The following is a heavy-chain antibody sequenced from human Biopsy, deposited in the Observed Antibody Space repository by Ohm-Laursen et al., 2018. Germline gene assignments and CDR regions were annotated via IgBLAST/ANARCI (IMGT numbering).Heavy chain of an antibody. CDR2: INCKTGAT. V-gene: IGHV1-2*02. J-gene: IGHJ4*02. D-gene: IGHD2-8*01. CDR3: ARDPLNGHKHFDY. Sequence: ASVKVSCKASSYTFTDYNIHWMRQAPGQGLEWLGYINCKTGATNYAQKFRGTVTMTRDTSISTAYLALGSLRSADTPIYYCARDPLNGHKHFDYWGQGSLVTVSS. CDR1: SYTFTDYN.